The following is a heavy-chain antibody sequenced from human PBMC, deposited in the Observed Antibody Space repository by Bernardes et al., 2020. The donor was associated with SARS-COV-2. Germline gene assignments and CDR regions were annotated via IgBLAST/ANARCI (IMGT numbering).Heavy chain of an antibody. D-gene: IGHD3-22*01. J-gene: IGHJ5*02. V-gene: IGHV3-30*03. CDR3: ARDRAAEIITSWFDP. CDR2: ISYDGSNK. Sequence: GGSLRLSCAASGFTFSSYGLHWVRQPPGTGLEWVAVISYDGSNKYYADSVKGRFTISRDNSKNTLYLQMNSLRAEDTAVYYCARDRAAEIITSWFDPWGQETLVTVSS. CDR1: GFTFSSYG.